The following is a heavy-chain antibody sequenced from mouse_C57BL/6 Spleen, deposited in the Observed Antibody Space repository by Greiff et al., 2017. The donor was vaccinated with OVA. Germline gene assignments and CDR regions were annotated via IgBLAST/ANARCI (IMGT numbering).Heavy chain of an antibody. V-gene: IGHV1-7*01. D-gene: IGHD1-1*01. CDR3: ARCYGSSYGYFDV. Sequence: QVQLQQSGAELAKPGASVKLSCKASGYTFTSYWMHWVKQRPGQGLEWIGYINPSSGYTTYNQKFKDKATLTADKSSSTAYMQLSSLTYEDSAVYYCARCYGSSYGYFDVWGTGTTVTVSS. CDR1: GYTFTSYW. J-gene: IGHJ1*03. CDR2: INPSSGYT.